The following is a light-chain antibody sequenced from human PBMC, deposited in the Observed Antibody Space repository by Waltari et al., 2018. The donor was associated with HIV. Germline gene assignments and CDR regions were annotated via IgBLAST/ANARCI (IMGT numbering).Light chain of an antibody. CDR2: WAS. CDR1: QSVLSSSNNKNY. Sequence: DIVMTQSPASLSVSLGERATINCKSSQSVLSSSNNKNYLGWYQQKSGQPPKLLIYWASTRESGVPDRFSGSGSGTDFTLTISSLQAEDVAVYYCQQYYSTPLTFGGGTKVEIK. V-gene: IGKV4-1*01. J-gene: IGKJ4*01. CDR3: QQYYSTPLT.